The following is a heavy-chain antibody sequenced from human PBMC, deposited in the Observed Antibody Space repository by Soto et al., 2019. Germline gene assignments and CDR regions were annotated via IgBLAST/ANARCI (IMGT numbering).Heavy chain of an antibody. Sequence: ALVRVSAKASRSTHSTYGISWVRQAPGQGLEWMGWINGYNGNTNYAPKLQGRITMTTDTSTTTAYMELRSLRSDDTAVYYCARGYCSSTSCPFDPWGQGTLVTVS. D-gene: IGHD2-2*01. CDR3: ARGYCSSTSCPFDP. CDR2: INGYNGNT. CDR1: RSTHSTYG. J-gene: IGHJ5*02. V-gene: IGHV1-18*01.